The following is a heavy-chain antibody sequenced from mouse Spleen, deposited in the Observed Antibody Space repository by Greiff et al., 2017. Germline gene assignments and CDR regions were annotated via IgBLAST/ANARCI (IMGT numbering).Heavy chain of an antibody. J-gene: IGHJ1*01. CDR1: GYTFTSYW. V-gene: IGHV1-5*01. CDR3: TRPYYGYWYFDV. D-gene: IGHD1-1*01. CDR2: IYPGNSDT. Sequence: EVQLQESGTVLARPGASVKMSCKASGYTFTSYWMHWVKQRPGQGLEWIGAIYPGNSDTSYNQKFKGKAKLTAVTSTSTAYMELSSLTNEDSAVYYCTRPYYGYWYFDVWGAGTTVTVSS.